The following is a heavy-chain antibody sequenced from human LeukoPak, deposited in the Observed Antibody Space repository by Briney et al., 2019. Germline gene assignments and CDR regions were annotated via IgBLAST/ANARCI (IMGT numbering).Heavy chain of an antibody. CDR1: GYSFTSYW. J-gene: IGHJ3*02. V-gene: IGHV5-51*01. Sequence: GESLKISCKGSGYSFTSYWIGWVRQMPGEGLEWMGIIYPGDSDTRYSPSFQGQVTISADKSISTAYLQWSSLKASDTAMYYCARPPSSSSAWNDAFDIWGQGTMVTVSS. CDR3: ARPPSSSSAWNDAFDI. CDR2: IYPGDSDT. D-gene: IGHD6-6*01.